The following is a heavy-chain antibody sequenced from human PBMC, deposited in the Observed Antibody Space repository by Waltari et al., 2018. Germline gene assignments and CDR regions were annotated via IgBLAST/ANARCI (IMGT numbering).Heavy chain of an antibody. CDR2: RGEDGTEK. V-gene: IGHV3-7*02. CDR1: EFIFSNYW. Sequence: EVQLVESGGGLVQPGGSLRVSCTASEFIFSNYWMSWVRQAPGKEPEWVANRGEDGTEKYYVHAVKGRFTISRDNVKNSLYLEMNSLRAEDTAMYYCTRSGGASAFDIWGQGTMVTVSS. D-gene: IGHD1-1*01. J-gene: IGHJ3*02. CDR3: TRSGGASAFDI.